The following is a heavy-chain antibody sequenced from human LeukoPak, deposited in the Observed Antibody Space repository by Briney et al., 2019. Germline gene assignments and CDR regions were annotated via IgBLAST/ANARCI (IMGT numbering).Heavy chain of an antibody. CDR3: ATHYDFWSGYFQYYYYYMDV. J-gene: IGHJ6*03. CDR1: GGTFSSYA. CDR2: IIPIFGTA. Sequence: SVKVSCKASGGTFSSYAISWVRQAPGQGLEWVGGIIPIFGTANYAQKFRGRVTITADESTSTAYMELSSLRSEDTAVYYCATHYDFWSGYFQYYYYYMDVWGKGTTVTVSS. D-gene: IGHD3-3*01. V-gene: IGHV1-69*13.